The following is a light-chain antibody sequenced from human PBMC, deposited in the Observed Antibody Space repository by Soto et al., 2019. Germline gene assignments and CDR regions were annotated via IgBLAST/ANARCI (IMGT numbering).Light chain of an antibody. J-gene: IGKJ4*01. CDR3: QQYERYPLT. CDR2: SAS. CDR1: QSVSGW. Sequence: DIQMTQSPSTLSASVGDIVIITCRASQSVSGWLAWYRQKPGKAPELLIYSASTLETGVPSRFSGSGSGTDFTLTVSSLQREDFATYYCQQYERYPLTFGGGTKVEIK. V-gene: IGKV1-5*03.